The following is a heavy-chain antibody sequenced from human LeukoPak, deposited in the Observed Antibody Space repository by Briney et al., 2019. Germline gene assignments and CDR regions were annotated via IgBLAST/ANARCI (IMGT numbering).Heavy chain of an antibody. CDR2: MNPNSGNT. CDR3: ARGYYYDSSGHYRGVDY. V-gene: IGHV1-8*02. D-gene: IGHD3-22*01. CDR1: GYTFTSYY. Sequence: ASVKVSCKASGYTFTSYYMHWVRQAPGQGLEWMGWMNPNSGNTGYAQKFQGRVTMTRNTSISTAYMELSSLRSEDTAVYYCARGYYYDSSGHYRGVDYWGQGTLVTVSS. J-gene: IGHJ4*02.